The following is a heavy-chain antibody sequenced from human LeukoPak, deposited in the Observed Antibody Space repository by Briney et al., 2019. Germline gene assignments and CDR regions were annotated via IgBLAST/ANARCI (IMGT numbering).Heavy chain of an antibody. J-gene: IGHJ6*04. CDR2: IYHSGST. CDR3: AREVVVPAAMSFRYYYYGMDV. D-gene: IGHD2-2*01. V-gene: IGHV4-30-2*06. CDR1: GGSISSGGYS. Sequence: PSETLSLTCAVSGGSISSGGYSWSWIRQSPGKGLEWIGYIYHSGSTYYNPSLKSRVTISVDRSKNQFSLKLSSVTAADTAVYFRAREVVVPAAMSFRYYYYGMDVWGKGTTVTVSS.